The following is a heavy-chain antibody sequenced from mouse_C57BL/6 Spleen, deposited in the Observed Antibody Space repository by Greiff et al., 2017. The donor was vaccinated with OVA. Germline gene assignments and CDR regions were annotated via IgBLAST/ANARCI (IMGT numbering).Heavy chain of an antibody. V-gene: IGHV1-22*01. CDR2: INPNNGGT. CDR3: ANYGSSYGYFDY. Sequence: EVQLQESGPELVKPGASVKMSCKASGYTFTDYNMHWVKQSHGKSLEWIGYINPNNGGTSYNQKFKGKATLTVNKSSSTAYMELRSLTSEDSAVYYCANYGSSYGYFDYWGQGTTLTVSS. CDR1: GYTFTDYN. D-gene: IGHD1-1*01. J-gene: IGHJ2*01.